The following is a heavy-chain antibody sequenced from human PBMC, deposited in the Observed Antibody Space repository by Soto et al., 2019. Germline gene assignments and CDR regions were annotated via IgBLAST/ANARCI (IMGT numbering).Heavy chain of an antibody. D-gene: IGHD2-2*01. CDR1: GFTFSSYG. J-gene: IGHJ6*02. V-gene: IGHV3-30*18. Sequence: QPGGSLRLSCAASGFTFSSYGMHWVRQAPGKGLEWVAVISYDGSNKYYADSVKGRFTISRDNSKNTLYLQMNSLRAEDTAVYYCAKDRRYCSSTSCYGFGQYYYYYGMDVWGQGTTVTAP. CDR2: ISYDGSNK. CDR3: AKDRRYCSSTSCYGFGQYYYYYGMDV.